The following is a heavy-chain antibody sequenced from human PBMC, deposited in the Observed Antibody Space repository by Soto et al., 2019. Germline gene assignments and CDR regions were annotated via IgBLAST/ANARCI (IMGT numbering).Heavy chain of an antibody. D-gene: IGHD3-10*01. J-gene: IGHJ3*02. CDR2: ISGSGGST. V-gene: IGHV3-23*01. CDR1: GFTCSSYA. Sequence: PGGSLRLSSAASGFTCSSYAMSWVRQAPGKGLEWVSAISGSGGSTYYADSVKGRFTISRDNSKNTLYLQMNSLRAEDTAVYYCAKDVLLWFGELFTSDAFDIWGQGTMVTVSS. CDR3: AKDVLLWFGELFTSDAFDI.